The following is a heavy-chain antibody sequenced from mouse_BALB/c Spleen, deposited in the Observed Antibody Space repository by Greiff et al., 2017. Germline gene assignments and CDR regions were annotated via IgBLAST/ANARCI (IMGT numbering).Heavy chain of an antibody. D-gene: IGHD1-1*02. CDR2: IRNKANGYTT. Sequence: DVKLVESGGGLVQPGGSLRLSCAASGFTFTDYYMSWVSQPPGKALEWMGFIRNKANGYTTKYSSSVKGRFTISRDNYQSILYLHMHTRRAKDSASAYCASTTYCDGSYNDSMDYWGQGTSVTVSS. CDR3: ASTTYCDGSYNDSMDY. V-gene: IGHV7-3*02. CDR1: GFTFTDYY. J-gene: IGHJ4*01.